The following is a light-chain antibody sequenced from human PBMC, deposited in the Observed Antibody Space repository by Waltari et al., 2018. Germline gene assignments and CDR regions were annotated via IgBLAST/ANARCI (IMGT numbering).Light chain of an antibody. V-gene: IGLV2-11*01. Sequence: QSALTQPRSVSGSPGQSVTISCTGTSSDVGGYNYVSWYQQHPVKAPKLMIYDVSKRPSGVHGRFSGAKSGNPASLTISGLQAEDEADYYCCSYAGSYTFWVFGGGTKLTVL. CDR2: DVS. CDR3: CSYAGSYTFWV. CDR1: SSDVGGYNY. J-gene: IGLJ3*02.